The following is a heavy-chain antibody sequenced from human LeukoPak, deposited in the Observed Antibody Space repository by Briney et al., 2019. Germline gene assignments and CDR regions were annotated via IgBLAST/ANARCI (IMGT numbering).Heavy chain of an antibody. CDR1: EFAFSSYW. V-gene: IGHV3-7*03. CDR2: IKQDGSEK. CDR3: ARLAADWFDP. D-gene: IGHD6-13*01. J-gene: IGHJ5*02. Sequence: GGSLRLSCAASEFAFSSYWMSWVRQAPGKGLEWVANIKQDGSEKYYVDSVKGRFTISRDNAKNSLYLQMNSLRAEDTAVYYCARLAADWFDPWGQGTLVTVSS.